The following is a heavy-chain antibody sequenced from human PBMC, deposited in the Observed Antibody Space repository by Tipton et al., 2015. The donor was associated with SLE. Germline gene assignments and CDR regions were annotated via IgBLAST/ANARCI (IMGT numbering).Heavy chain of an antibody. V-gene: IGHV1-18*01. Sequence: QSGAEVKKPGGSVKVSCKASGYTFSSRGIGWVRQAPGQGLEWMGWISVYNGDTKYAQKLQGRVTMTTDKTTNTVYMELRGLRSDDTAVYYCTTRGFTGGSYYFDYWGQGTLLTVSS. J-gene: IGHJ4*02. CDR2: ISVYNGDT. CDR3: TTRGFTGGSYYFDY. D-gene: IGHD2-8*02. CDR1: GYTFSSRG.